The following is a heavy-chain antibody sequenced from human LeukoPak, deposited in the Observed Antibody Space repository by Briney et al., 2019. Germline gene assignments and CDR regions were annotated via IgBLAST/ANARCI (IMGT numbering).Heavy chain of an antibody. D-gene: IGHD6-13*01. CDR3: AKGQQLVRSGWFDP. J-gene: IGHJ5*02. V-gene: IGHV3-23*01. CDR1: GFTFSNCA. CDR2: ISGSGSST. Sequence: GGSLRLSCAASGFTFSNCAMSWVRQAPGKGLEWVSAISGSGSSTYYADSVKGRFTISRDNSKNTLYLQMNSLRAEDTAVYYCAKGQQLVRSGWFDPWGQGTLVTVSS.